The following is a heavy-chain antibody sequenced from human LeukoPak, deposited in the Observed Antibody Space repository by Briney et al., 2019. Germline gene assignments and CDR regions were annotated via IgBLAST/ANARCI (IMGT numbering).Heavy chain of an antibody. CDR1: GGPISSSSYY. J-gene: IGHJ5*02. D-gene: IGHD6-6*01. Sequence: SETLSLTCTVSGGPISSSSYYWGWIRQPPGKGLEWIGSIYYSGSTYYNPSLKSRVTISVDTSKNQFSLKLSSVTAADTAVYYCARATYSSSSRFDPWGQGTLVTVSS. CDR2: IYYSGST. V-gene: IGHV4-39*01. CDR3: ARATYSSSSRFDP.